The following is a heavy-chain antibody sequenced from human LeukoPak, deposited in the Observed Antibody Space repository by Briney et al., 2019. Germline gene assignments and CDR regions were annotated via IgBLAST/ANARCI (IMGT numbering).Heavy chain of an antibody. CDR1: GFTVSSNY. V-gene: IGHV3-53*01. J-gene: IGHJ6*02. CDR2: IYGGGTT. Sequence: PGGSLRLSCAASGFTVSSNYMSWVRQAPGKGLEWVSVIYGGGTTYYADSVKGRFTISRDNSKNTLYLKMNSLRAEDTAVYYCARDRRGYYGYGMDVWGQGTTVTVSS. CDR3: ARDRRGYYGYGMDV. D-gene: IGHD3-10*01.